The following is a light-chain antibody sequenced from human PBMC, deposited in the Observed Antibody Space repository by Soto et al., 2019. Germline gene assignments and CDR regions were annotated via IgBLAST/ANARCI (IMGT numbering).Light chain of an antibody. CDR3: QQDHDDSWT. J-gene: IGKJ1*01. Sequence: DIQMTQSPSSLSASVGDRVTITFRASQSISSYLNWYQQKPGKAPKLLIYAASSLQSGVPSRFSGSGSGTDFTLTISSLQPEDFATYYCQQDHDDSWTFGQGTKVDIK. CDR1: QSISSY. CDR2: AAS. V-gene: IGKV1-39*01.